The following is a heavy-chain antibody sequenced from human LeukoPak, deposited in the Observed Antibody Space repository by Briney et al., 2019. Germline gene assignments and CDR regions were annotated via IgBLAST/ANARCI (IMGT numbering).Heavy chain of an antibody. V-gene: IGHV1-2*02. CDR2: SKPKPNSGGT. CDR1: GYTFTDYY. Sequence: ASVKVSCRASGYTFTDYYMHWVRQAPGQGLEWIGWSKPKPNSGGTNYAQKFQGRVNMTRDASISTDYMELSRLRSEDEAVYFCARGLYFYGSGSPNEYWGQGTLVTVSS. D-gene: IGHD3-10*01. CDR3: ARGLYFYGSGSPNEY. J-gene: IGHJ4*02.